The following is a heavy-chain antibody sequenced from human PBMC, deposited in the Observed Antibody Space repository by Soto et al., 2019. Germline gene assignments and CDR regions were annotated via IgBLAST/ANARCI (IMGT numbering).Heavy chain of an antibody. V-gene: IGHV3-74*01. CDR1: GFTFSSYW. CDR2: INSDGSST. CDR3: AREMATASPANYGMDV. Sequence: EVQLVESGGGLVQPGGSLRLSCAASGFTFSSYWMHWVRQAPGKGLVWVSRINSDGSSTSYADYVKGRFTISRDNAKNTLHLQRNSLRAVDTAVYYCAREMATASPANYGMDVWGQGTTVTVSS. J-gene: IGHJ6*02. D-gene: IGHD5-18*01.